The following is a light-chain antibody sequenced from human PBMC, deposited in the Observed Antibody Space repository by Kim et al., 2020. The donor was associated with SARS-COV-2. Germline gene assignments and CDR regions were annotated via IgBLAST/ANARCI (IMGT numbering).Light chain of an antibody. CDR3: QQYNSYLLT. V-gene: IGKV1-5*03. CDR1: QSISSW. CDR2: KAS. J-gene: IGKJ4*01. Sequence: DIQMTQSPSTLPASVGDRVTITCRASQSISSWLAWYQQKPGKAPKLLIYKASSLESGVPSRFSGSGSGTEFTLTISSLQPDDFATYYCQQYNSYLLTFGGGTKVDIK.